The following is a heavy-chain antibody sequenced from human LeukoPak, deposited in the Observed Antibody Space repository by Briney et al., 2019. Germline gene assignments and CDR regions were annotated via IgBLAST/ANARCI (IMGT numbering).Heavy chain of an antibody. CDR1: GGSISSYH. V-gene: IGHV4-59*01. Sequence: PSETLSLTCTVSGGSISSYHWNWIRQPPGKGLEWIGYVYDSGSTNYNPSLKSRVTISVDTSKNQFSLKLSSVTAADTALYYCVRRRLIGPWGQGALVTVSS. D-gene: IGHD5-12*01. CDR3: VRRRLIGP. CDR2: VYDSGST. J-gene: IGHJ5*02.